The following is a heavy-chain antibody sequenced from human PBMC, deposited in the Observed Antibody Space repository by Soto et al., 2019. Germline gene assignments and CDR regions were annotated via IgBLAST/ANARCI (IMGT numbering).Heavy chain of an antibody. CDR3: ARTTYMYSSSSGFVY. J-gene: IGHJ4*02. CDR1: GGTFSSYA. CDR2: IIPIFGTA. D-gene: IGHD6-13*01. V-gene: IGHV1-69*13. Sequence: SVKVSCKASGGTFSSYAISWVRQAPGQGLEWMGGIIPIFGTANYAQKFQGRVTITADESTSTAYMELSSLRSEDTAVYYCARTTYMYSSSSGFVYWGQGTLVTVSS.